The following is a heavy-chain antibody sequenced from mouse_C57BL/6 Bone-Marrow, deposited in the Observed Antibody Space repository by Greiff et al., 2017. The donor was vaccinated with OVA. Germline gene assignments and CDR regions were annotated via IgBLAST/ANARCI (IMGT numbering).Heavy chain of an antibody. Sequence: QVHVKQSGAELARPGASVKLSCKASGYTFTSYGISWVKQRTGQGLEWIGEIYPRSGNTYYNEKFKGNATLSADKSSSTAYMELRSLTSEDSAVYFCARFGDGYDFDYWGQGTTLTVSS. CDR3: ARFGDGYDFDY. V-gene: IGHV1-81*01. J-gene: IGHJ2*01. CDR2: IYPRSGNT. CDR1: GYTFTSYG. D-gene: IGHD2-2*01.